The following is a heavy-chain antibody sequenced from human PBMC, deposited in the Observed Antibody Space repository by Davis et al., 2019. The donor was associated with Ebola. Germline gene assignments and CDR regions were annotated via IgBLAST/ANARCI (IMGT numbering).Heavy chain of an antibody. V-gene: IGHV3-9*01. D-gene: IGHD3-10*01. Sequence: SLKISCAASGFTFDDYAMHWVRQAPGKGLEWVSGISWNSGSIGYADSVKGRFTISRDNAKNSLYLQMNSLRAEDTALYYVLRGSGPSGSYYYGMDVWGKGTTVTVSS. CDR2: ISWNSGSI. CDR1: GFTFDDYA. CDR3: LRGSGPSGSYYYGMDV. J-gene: IGHJ6*04.